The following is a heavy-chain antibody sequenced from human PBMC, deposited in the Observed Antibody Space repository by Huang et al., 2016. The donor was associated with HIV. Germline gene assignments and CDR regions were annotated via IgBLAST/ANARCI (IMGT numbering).Heavy chain of an antibody. CDR2: IQHDGRHT. CDR3: ARGYSYGYSRDYFDY. J-gene: IGHJ4*02. Sequence: QVQLVESGGGVVQPGRSLRLSWAASGFIFNNYALHWVRQAPGKGLVWVSSIQHDGRHTYYIDAVKGRFTISRDNSKNTLYLQTNSLRPEDTAVYYCARGYSYGYSRDYFDYWGQGTLVTVSS. CDR1: GFIFNNYA. D-gene: IGHD5-18*01. V-gene: IGHV3-30*03.